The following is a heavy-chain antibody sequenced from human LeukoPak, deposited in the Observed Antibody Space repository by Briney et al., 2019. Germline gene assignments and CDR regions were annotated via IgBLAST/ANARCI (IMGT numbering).Heavy chain of an antibody. CDR3: AREAVAGHSNWFDP. CDR1: GYTFTGYY. V-gene: IGHV1-2*02. Sequence: ASVKVSCKASGYTFTGYYMHWVRQAPGQGLEWMGWINPNSGGTNYAQKFQGRVTMTRDTSISTAYMELSRLRSDDTAVYYCAREAVAGHSNWFDPWGQGTLVTVSS. D-gene: IGHD6-19*01. J-gene: IGHJ5*02. CDR2: INPNSGGT.